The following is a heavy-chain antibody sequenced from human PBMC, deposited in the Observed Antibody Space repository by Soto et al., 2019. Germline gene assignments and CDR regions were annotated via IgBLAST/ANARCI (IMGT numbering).Heavy chain of an antibody. CDR1: DGTISGYY. V-gene: IGHV4-4*07. CDR2: IYSNGNT. Sequence: SRTLSLTCSVSDGTISGYYWTWIRQPAGKVLEWIGRIYSNGNTKYNPSLQIRVTMSLDTSNNQFSLRLTYVTAADTSVYYCARGQRFSDWFDPWGQGTLVTASS. J-gene: IGHJ5*02. D-gene: IGHD3-3*01. CDR3: ARGQRFSDWFDP.